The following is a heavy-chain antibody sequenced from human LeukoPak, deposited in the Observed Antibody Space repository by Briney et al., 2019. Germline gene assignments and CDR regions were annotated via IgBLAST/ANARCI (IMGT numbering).Heavy chain of an antibody. CDR3: ARNYWNDPYNWFDP. V-gene: IGHV4-30-2*01. CDR2: IYHSGTT. J-gene: IGHJ5*02. D-gene: IGHD1-1*01. Sequence: PSQTLSLTRAVSGGSISSGGDSWSWIRKPPGKGLEWIGYIYHSGTTYYNPSLKSRVTISIDRSKNQFSLKLSSVTAADTAVYYCARNYWNDPYNWFDPWGQGTLVTVSS. CDR1: GGSISSGGDS.